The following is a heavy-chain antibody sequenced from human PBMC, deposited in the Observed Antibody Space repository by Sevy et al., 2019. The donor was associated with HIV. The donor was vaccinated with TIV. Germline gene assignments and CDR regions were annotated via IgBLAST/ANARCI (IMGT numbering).Heavy chain of an antibody. J-gene: IGHJ4*02. CDR3: AIGYFGDY. Sequence: GESLKISCAASGFTFSSYWMHWVRQAPGKGLVWVSRINSDGSSTSYADSVKGRFTISRDTAKNTLYLQMNSLRAEDTAVYNCAIGYFGDYWGQGTLVTVSS. V-gene: IGHV3-74*01. CDR1: GFTFSSYW. D-gene: IGHD3-10*01. CDR2: INSDGSST.